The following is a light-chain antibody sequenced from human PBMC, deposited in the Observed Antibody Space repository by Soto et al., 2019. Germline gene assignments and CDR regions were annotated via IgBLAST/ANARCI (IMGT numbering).Light chain of an antibody. CDR3: QQSYSLPRT. CDR2: GSS. CDR1: QSISMS. Sequence: DIQLTQSPSSLSASVGDRVAITCRASQSISMSLNWYQQKSGKAPELLIFGSSTLQGGVSSKFSGSGSGTEFTLTINYLQPEDFATYYCQQSYSLPRTFGQGTKVAIK. V-gene: IGKV1-39*01. J-gene: IGKJ1*01.